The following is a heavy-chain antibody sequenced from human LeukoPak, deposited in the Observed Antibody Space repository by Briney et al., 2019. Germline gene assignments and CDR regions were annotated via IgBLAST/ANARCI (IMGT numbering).Heavy chain of an antibody. CDR1: GFTFSSYG. J-gene: IGHJ3*02. Sequence: TGGPLRLSCAASGFTFSSYGMHWVRQAPGKGLEWVAVIWYDGSNKYYADSVKGRFTISRDNSKNTLYLQMNSLRAEDTAVYYCARAHPDGSGGSWPDAFDIWGQGTVVTVSS. V-gene: IGHV3-33*01. D-gene: IGHD2-15*01. CDR3: ARAHPDGSGGSWPDAFDI. CDR2: IWYDGSNK.